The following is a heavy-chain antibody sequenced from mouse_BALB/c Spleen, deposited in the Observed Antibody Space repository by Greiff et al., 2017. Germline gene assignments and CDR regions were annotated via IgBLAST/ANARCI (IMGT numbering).Heavy chain of an antibody. D-gene: IGHD2-10*02. CDR3: ARLYGNYDAMDY. J-gene: IGHJ4*01. V-gene: IGHV1-7*01. Sequence: VQVVESGAELAKPGASVKMSCKASGYTFTSYWMHWVKQRPGQGLEWIGYINPSTGYTEYNQKFKDKATLTADKSSSTAYMQLSSLTSEDSAVYYCARLYGNYDAMDYWGQGTSVTVSS. CDR1: GYTFTSYW. CDR2: INPSTGYT.